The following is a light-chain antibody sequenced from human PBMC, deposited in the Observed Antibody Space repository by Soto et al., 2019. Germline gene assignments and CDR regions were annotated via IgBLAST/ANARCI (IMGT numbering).Light chain of an antibody. CDR2: GTL. V-gene: IGKV3-15*01. Sequence: EVVMTQSPATLSVSPGERATLSCRASQSVSSNLAWYQQKPGQAPRLLIYGTLTRATGVPARFSGGGSGTEFTLTISSLQSEDFAVYYCQQYSNWPQTFGQGTKVEIK. CDR1: QSVSSN. CDR3: QQYSNWPQT. J-gene: IGKJ1*01.